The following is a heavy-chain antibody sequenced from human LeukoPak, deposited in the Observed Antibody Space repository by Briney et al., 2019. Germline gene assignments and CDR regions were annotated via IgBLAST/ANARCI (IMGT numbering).Heavy chain of an antibody. CDR1: GFTFSSYE. V-gene: IGHV3-48*03. Sequence: GGSLRLSCAASGFTFSSYEMNWVRQAPGKGLEWVSYISSSGSTIYYADSVKGRFTISRDNAKNSLYLKMNSLRAEDTAVYYCAREVTMIVVVITHDAFDIWGQGTMVTVSS. CDR3: AREVTMIVVVITHDAFDI. D-gene: IGHD3-22*01. J-gene: IGHJ3*02. CDR2: ISSSGSTI.